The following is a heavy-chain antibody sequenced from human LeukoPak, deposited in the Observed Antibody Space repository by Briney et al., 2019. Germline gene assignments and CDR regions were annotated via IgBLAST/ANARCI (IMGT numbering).Heavy chain of an antibody. CDR2: INYIGST. D-gene: IGHD6-13*01. V-gene: IGHV4-59*01. CDR1: GGSISSYY. Sequence: SETLSLTCTVSGGSISSYYWSWIRQPAGKGLEWIGYINYIGSTNYNPPLKNRVTISADISKSQFSLRLRSVTAADTAVYFCARGVTAAGSSWGQGTLVTVSS. J-gene: IGHJ5*02. CDR3: ARGVTAAGSS.